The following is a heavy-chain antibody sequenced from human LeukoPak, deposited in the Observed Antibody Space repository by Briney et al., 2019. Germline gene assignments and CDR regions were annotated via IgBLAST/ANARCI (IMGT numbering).Heavy chain of an antibody. CDR2: INPSGGST. CDR3: ARDWAPVVAGTGSILF. D-gene: IGHD6-19*01. Sequence: GASVKVSCKASGYTFTGYYMHWVRQAPGQGLEWMGIINPSGGSTSYAQKFQGRVTMTRDMSTSTVYMELRSLRSDDTAVYYCARDWAPVVAGTGSILFWGQGTLVTVSS. CDR1: GYTFTGYY. J-gene: IGHJ4*02. V-gene: IGHV1-46*01.